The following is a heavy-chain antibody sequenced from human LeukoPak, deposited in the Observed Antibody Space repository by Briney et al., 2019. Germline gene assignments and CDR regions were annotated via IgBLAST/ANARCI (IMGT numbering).Heavy chain of an antibody. CDR1: GFTVSSNY. J-gene: IGHJ4*02. V-gene: IGHV3-53*01. CDR2: IYSGGST. CDR3: ARRYSGSYEGYLDY. Sequence: GGSLRLSCAASGFTVSSNYMSWVRQAPGEGLEWVSVIYSGGSTYYADSVKGRFTISRDNSKNTLYLQMNSLRAEDTAVYYCARRYSGSYEGYLDYWGQGTLVTVSS. D-gene: IGHD1-26*01.